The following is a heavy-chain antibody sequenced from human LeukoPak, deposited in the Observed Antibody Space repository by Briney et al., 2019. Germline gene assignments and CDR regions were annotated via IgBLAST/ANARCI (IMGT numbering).Heavy chain of an antibody. J-gene: IGHJ4*02. V-gene: IGHV3-23*01. CDR3: AKEDTLTTVYFDY. CDR2: ITDSGGST. CDR1: GFTFSRYD. D-gene: IGHD4/OR15-4a*01. Sequence: GGSLRLSCAASGFTFSRYDMSWARQAPGKGLEWVSAITDSGGSTYYADSVRGRFTISRDDSKNTLYLLMNSLRAEDTAVYYCAKEDTLTTVYFDYWGQGTPVTVSS.